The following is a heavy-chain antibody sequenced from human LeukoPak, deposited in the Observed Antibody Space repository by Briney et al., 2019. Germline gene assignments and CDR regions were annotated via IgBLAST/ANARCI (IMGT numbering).Heavy chain of an antibody. CDR3: ARANFYRSCSSTSCYARAYNWFDP. V-gene: IGHV4-61*02. CDR1: GGSISSGSYY. Sequence: SETLSLTCTVSGGSISSGSYYWSWIRQPAGKGLEWIGRIYTSGSTNYNPSLKSRVTISVDTSKNQFPLKLSSVTAADTAVYYCARANFYRSCSSTSCYARAYNWFDPWGQGTLVTVSS. D-gene: IGHD2-2*01. CDR2: IYTSGST. J-gene: IGHJ5*02.